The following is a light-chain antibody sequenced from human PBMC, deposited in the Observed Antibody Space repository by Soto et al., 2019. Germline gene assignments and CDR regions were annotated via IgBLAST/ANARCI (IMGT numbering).Light chain of an antibody. CDR1: SSDVGGYNY. CDR3: SSYTSSSTRV. Sequence: QSALTQPASVSGSPGQSITISCTGTSSDVGGYNYVSWYQQHPGKAPKLMIYDGSNRPSGASNRFSGSKSGNTASLTISGLQAEDEADYYCSSYTSSSTRVFGTGTKLTVL. V-gene: IGLV2-14*01. CDR2: DGS. J-gene: IGLJ1*01.